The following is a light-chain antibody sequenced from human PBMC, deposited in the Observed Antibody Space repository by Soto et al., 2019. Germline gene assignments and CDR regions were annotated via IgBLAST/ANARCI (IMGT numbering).Light chain of an antibody. CDR1: QSVSSY. CDR2: DAS. CDR3: QQYNNWPPGVT. V-gene: IGKV3-15*01. Sequence: EIVMTQSPATLSVSPGERVTLSCRASQSVSSYLAWYQQKPGQAPRLLIYDASSRATGIPVRFSGSGSGTEFTLTISSLQSEDFGVYYCQQYNNWPPGVTFGQGTRLEIK. J-gene: IGKJ5*01.